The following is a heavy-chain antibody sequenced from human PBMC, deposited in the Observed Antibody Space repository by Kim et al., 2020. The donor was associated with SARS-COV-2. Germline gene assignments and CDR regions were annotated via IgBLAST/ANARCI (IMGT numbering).Heavy chain of an antibody. CDR1: GGSISSGGYY. CDR3: ARGKNYVGLLSFFDP. V-gene: IGHV4-31*03. D-gene: IGHD1-7*01. CDR2: IYYSGST. J-gene: IGHJ5*02. Sequence: SETLSLTCTVSGGSISSGGYYWSWIRQHPGKGLEWIGYIYYSGSTYYNPSLKSRVTISVDTSKNQFSLKLSSVTAADTAVYYCARGKNYVGLLSFFDPWGQGTLVTVSS.